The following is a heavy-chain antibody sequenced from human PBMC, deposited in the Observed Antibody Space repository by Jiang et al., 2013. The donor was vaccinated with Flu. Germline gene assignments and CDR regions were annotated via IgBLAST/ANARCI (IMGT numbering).Heavy chain of an antibody. CDR1: GGSISSGSYY. J-gene: IGHJ5*02. V-gene: IGHV4-61*02. CDR3: AREIGSGSYYGFSWFDP. CDR2: IYTSGST. D-gene: IGHD1-26*01. Sequence: GPGLVKPSQTLSLTCTVSGGSISSGSYYWSWIRQPAGKGLEWIGRIYTSGSTNYNPSLKSRVTISVDTSKNQFSLKLSSVTAADTAVYYCAREIGSGSYYGFSWFDPWGQGTLVTVSS.